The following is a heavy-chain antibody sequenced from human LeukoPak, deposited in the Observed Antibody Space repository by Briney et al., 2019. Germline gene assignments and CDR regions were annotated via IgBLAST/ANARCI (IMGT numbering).Heavy chain of an antibody. CDR1: GFTFDDYA. V-gene: IGHV3-20*04. J-gene: IGHJ4*02. Sequence: PGGSLRLSCAASGFTFDDYAMSWVRQAPGKGLEWVSRINWNGSSTSYADSVKGRFTISRDNSKNTLYLQMNSLRAEDTAVYYCAKELVVPAPGDYWGQGTLVTVSS. D-gene: IGHD2-2*01. CDR3: AKELVVPAPGDY. CDR2: INWNGSST.